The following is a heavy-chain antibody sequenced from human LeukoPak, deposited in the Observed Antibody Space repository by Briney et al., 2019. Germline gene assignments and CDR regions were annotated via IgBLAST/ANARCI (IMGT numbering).Heavy chain of an antibody. J-gene: IGHJ5*02. Sequence: ASVKVSCKASGYTFTTYNINWVRQAPGQGLEWMGWISGYNGNTNYAQKLQGRVTMTTDTSTSTAYMELRSLRSEDTAVYYCASGGYCSGGSCYINNWFDPWGQGTLVTVSS. V-gene: IGHV1-18*01. CDR3: ASGGYCSGGSCYINNWFDP. CDR2: ISGYNGNT. CDR1: GYTFTTYN. D-gene: IGHD2-15*01.